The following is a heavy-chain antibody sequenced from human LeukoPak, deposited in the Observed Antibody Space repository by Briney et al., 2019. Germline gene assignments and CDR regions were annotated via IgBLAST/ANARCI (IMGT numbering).Heavy chain of an antibody. CDR2: INQDGSEK. V-gene: IGHV3-7*01. D-gene: IGHD3-22*01. CDR1: GFTFRTYW. Sequence: PGGSLRLSCAASGFTFRTYWMSWVRQAPGKGLEWVANINQDGSEKNHVDSVKGRFTISRDNAKSSLYLHMDSLRAEDTAVYYCARDLSSGYDYWGQGTLVTVSS. J-gene: IGHJ4*02. CDR3: ARDLSSGYDY.